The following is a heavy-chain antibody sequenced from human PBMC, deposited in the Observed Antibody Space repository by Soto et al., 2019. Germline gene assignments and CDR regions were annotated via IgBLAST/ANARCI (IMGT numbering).Heavy chain of an antibody. CDR1: GYTFTSYG. CDR3: ARVRCSGGSCYPGSGY. V-gene: IGHV1-18*01. CDR2: ISAYNGNT. Sequence: ASVKGSCKASGYTFTSYGISWVLQAPGQGLEWMGWISAYNGNTNYAQKLQGRVTMTTDTSTSTAYMELRSLRSDDTAVYYCARVRCSGGSCYPGSGYWGQGTLVTVSS. D-gene: IGHD2-15*01. J-gene: IGHJ4*02.